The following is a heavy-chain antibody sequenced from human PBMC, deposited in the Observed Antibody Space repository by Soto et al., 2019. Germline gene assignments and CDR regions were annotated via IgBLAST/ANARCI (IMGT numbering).Heavy chain of an antibody. D-gene: IGHD3-22*01. CDR3: AVGGRYDSSGYYWG. Sequence: ASVKVSCKASGYTFTIYGISCVRQAPGQWLEWIGWIIAYNFNTNYAQKLQGRVTMTTDTSTSTAYMELRSLRSDDTAVYYCAVGGRYDSSGYYWGWGQGTLVTVSS. J-gene: IGHJ4*02. CDR1: GYTFTIYG. CDR2: IIAYNFNT. V-gene: IGHV1-18*04.